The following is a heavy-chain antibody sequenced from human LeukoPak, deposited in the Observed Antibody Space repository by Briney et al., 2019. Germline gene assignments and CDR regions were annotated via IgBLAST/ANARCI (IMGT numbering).Heavy chain of an antibody. V-gene: IGHV4-30-4*08. CDR2: IYHNGGT. CDR1: GGSIISGDYY. Sequence: SETLSLTCIVSGGSIISGDYYWSWIRQPPGKGLEWIGYIYHNGGTYYNPSLKSRVSISVDTSKNQFSLKLSSVTAADTAVYYCARAGVVPAAISRAFDIWGQGSVVTVSS. J-gene: IGHJ3*02. CDR3: ARAGVVPAAISRAFDI. D-gene: IGHD2-2*02.